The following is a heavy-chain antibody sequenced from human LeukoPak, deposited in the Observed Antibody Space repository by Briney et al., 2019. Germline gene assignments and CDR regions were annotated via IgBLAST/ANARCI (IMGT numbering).Heavy chain of an antibody. Sequence: ASVKVSCKASGYTFNSYDINWVRQATGQGLEWMGWMNPNSGNTGYAQKFQGRVTITRNTSISTAYMELSSLRSEDTAVYYCARAGENQITIAVAEHAFDIWGQGTMVTVSS. CDR2: MNPNSGNT. J-gene: IGHJ3*02. CDR1: GYTFNSYD. D-gene: IGHD6-19*01. CDR3: ARAGENQITIAVAEHAFDI. V-gene: IGHV1-8*03.